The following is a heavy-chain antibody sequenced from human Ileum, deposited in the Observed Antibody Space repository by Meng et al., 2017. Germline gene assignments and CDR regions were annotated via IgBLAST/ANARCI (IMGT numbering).Heavy chain of an antibody. CDR3: ACSRTFDY. V-gene: IGHV3-23*01. D-gene: IGHD6-13*01. Sequence: GGSLRLSCAVSGFTFSNYAMSWVRQAPGKGLEWVSGISASGDRTYYADSVKGRFTISRDNAKNTLYLQMNSLRAEDTAIYYCACSRTFDYWGQGTLVTVSS. CDR1: GFTFSNYA. J-gene: IGHJ4*02. CDR2: ISASGDRT.